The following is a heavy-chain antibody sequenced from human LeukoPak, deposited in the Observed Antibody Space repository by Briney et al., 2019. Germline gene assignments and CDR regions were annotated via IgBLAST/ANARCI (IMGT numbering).Heavy chain of an antibody. CDR1: GGSIRNYY. CDR3: ARGRGSGWRLSPYFDY. D-gene: IGHD6-19*01. Sequence: SETLSLTCTVSGGSIRNYYWSWIRQPPGKGLEWIGYIYYSGSTNYNPSLKSRVTISVDTSKNQFSLKLGSVTAADTAVYYCARGRGSGWRLSPYFDYWGQGTLVTVSP. J-gene: IGHJ4*02. V-gene: IGHV4-59*12. CDR2: IYYSGST.